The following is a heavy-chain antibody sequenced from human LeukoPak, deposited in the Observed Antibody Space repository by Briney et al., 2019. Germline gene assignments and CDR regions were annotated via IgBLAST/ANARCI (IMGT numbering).Heavy chain of an antibody. CDR1: GGTFSSYA. CDR2: IIPIFGTA. V-gene: IGHV1-69*01. CDR3: ARVYGSGKSARHFYYYYYMDV. Sequence: SVKVSCKASGGTFSSYAISWVRQAPGQGLEWMGGIIPIFGTANYAQKFQGRVTITADESTSTAYMELSSLISEDTAVYYCARVYGSGKSARHFYYYYYMDVWGKGTTVTVSS. J-gene: IGHJ6*03. D-gene: IGHD3-10*01.